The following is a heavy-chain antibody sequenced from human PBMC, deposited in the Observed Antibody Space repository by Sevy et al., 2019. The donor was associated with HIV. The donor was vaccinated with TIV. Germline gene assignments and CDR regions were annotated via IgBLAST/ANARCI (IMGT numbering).Heavy chain of an antibody. CDR2: ISSSGSTI. CDR1: GFTFSDYY. J-gene: IGHJ4*02. V-gene: IGHV3-11*01. Sequence: GGSLRLSCAASGFTFSDYYMSWIRQAPGKGLEWVSYISSSGSTIYYADSVKGRFTISRDNAKNSLYLQMNSLRAEDTAVYYCARFEYSSSSNYFDYWGQGTLVTVSS. D-gene: IGHD6-6*01. CDR3: ARFEYSSSSNYFDY.